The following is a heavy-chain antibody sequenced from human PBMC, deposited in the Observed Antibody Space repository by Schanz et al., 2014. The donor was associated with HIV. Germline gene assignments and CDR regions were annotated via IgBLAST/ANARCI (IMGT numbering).Heavy chain of an antibody. CDR3: ARGPKWEGLMDV. CDR1: GYTFINYD. J-gene: IGHJ6*02. CDR2: MNPYTGNS. D-gene: IGHD1-26*01. V-gene: IGHV1-8*01. Sequence: QVQLVQSGAEVKKPGASVKVSCKASGYTFINYDIHWVRQASGLGLEWMGWMNPYTGNSGYAQMFQVRGNLPRDTSISTAYLEVDSLKSEDTAVYYCARGPKWEGLMDVWGQGTTVIVSS.